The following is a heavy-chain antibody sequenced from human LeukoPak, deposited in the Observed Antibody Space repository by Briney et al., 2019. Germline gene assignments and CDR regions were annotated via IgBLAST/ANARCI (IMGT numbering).Heavy chain of an antibody. V-gene: IGHV3-23*01. CDR3: ARDHYGYYGSGSYRRFDY. CDR2: IGGSGGTT. CDR1: GFTFSNYG. D-gene: IGHD3-10*01. J-gene: IGHJ4*02. Sequence: PGGSLRLSCAASGFTFSNYGMTWVRQAPGKGLEWVSSIGGSGGTTYYADSVKGRFTISRDNSKSTLYLQMNSLRAEDTAVYYCARDHYGYYGSGSYRRFDYWGQGTLVTVSS.